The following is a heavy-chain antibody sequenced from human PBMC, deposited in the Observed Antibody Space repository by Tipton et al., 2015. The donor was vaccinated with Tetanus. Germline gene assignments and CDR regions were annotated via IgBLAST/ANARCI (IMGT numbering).Heavy chain of an antibody. CDR1: GASIRSYH. CDR2: VYHSAFT. D-gene: IGHD6-13*01. Sequence: TLSLTCTVPGASIRSYHWNWIRQPPGKGPEWIGYVYHSAFTNYNPSLQSRITISLDTSNNQFSLKLTSVTAADTAVYYCARGGSSSSWSYYFDSWGQGTLVTVSS. V-gene: IGHV4-59*01. CDR3: ARGGSSSSWSYYFDS. J-gene: IGHJ4*02.